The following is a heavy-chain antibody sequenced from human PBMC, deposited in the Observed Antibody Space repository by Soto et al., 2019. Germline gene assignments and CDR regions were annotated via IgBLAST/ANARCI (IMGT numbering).Heavy chain of an antibody. D-gene: IGHD6-19*01. CDR1: GFTVSSNY. CDR3: AGVKKEWLVEVYFDY. Sequence: EVQLVESGGGLVQPGGSLRLSCAASGFTVSSNYMSWVRQAPGKGLEWVSVIYSGGSTYYADSVKGRFTISRDNSKNTLYLQMNSLRAEDTAVYYCAGVKKEWLVEVYFDYWGQGTLVTVSS. V-gene: IGHV3-66*01. CDR2: IYSGGST. J-gene: IGHJ4*02.